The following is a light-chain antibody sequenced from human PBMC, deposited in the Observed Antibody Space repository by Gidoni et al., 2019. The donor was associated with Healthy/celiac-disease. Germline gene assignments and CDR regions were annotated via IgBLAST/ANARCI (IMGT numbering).Light chain of an antibody. CDR3: QVWDSSSDHPV. V-gene: IGLV3-21*04. J-gene: IGLJ1*01. CDR1: NIGSKS. Sequence: SYVLTQPPSVAVAPGKTARITCGGNNIGSKSVQWYQQKQGQAPVMVIYYDSDRPSGIPERFSGSNSGNTATLTISRVEAGDEADYYCQVWDSSSDHPVFGTGTKVTVL. CDR2: YDS.